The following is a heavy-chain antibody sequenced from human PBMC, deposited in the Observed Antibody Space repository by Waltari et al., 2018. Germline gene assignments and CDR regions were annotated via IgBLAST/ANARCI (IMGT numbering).Heavy chain of an antibody. J-gene: IGHJ6*02. Sequence: QVQLVQSGAEVKKPGSSVKVSCKASGGTFSSYAISWVRQAPGQGLEWMGGIIPIFGTANYAQKFQGRGTITADESTSTAYMELSSLRSEDTAVYYCARGIAARLGYYYYGMDVWGQGTTVTVSS. CDR3: ARGIAARLGYYYYGMDV. V-gene: IGHV1-69*13. CDR1: GGTFSSYA. CDR2: IIPIFGTA. D-gene: IGHD6-6*01.